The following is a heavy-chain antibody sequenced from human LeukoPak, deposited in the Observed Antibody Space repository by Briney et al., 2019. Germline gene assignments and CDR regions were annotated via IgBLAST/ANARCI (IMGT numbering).Heavy chain of an antibody. J-gene: IGHJ4*02. CDR3: ARHGKEWFGELFFDY. Sequence: SETLSLTCAVYGGSFSGYYWSWIRQPPGKGLEWIGEINHSGSTNYNPSLKSRVTISVDTSKNQFSLKLSSVTAADTAVYYCARHGKEWFGELFFDYWGQGTLVTVSS. V-gene: IGHV4-34*01. CDR1: GGSFSGYY. CDR2: INHSGST. D-gene: IGHD3-10*01.